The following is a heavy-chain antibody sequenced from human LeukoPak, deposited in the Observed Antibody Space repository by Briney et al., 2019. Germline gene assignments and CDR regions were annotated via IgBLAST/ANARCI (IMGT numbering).Heavy chain of an antibody. V-gene: IGHV3-23*01. J-gene: IGHJ4*02. CDR2: ITDSGGNT. CDR1: GFTFSSSG. CDR3: AKRAASGLYYFDY. Sequence: PGGSLRLSCAASGFTFSSSGMSWVRQAPGRGLEWVSSITDSGGNTFYADPVKGRFTISRDNSKTTLFLQMNSLSAEDTAIYYCAKRAASGLYYFDYWGQGTLVIVSS. D-gene: IGHD6-25*01.